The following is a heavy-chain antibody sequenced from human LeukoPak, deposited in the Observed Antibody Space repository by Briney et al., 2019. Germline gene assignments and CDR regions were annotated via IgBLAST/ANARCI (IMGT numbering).Heavy chain of an antibody. V-gene: IGHV1-69*04. Sequence: RFIPILGIANCAQKFQGRVTITADKYTSTDYMELSSLRSEDTAVYYCARDPSSGWNPNMAYWGQGTLVTVSS. CDR3: ARDPSSGWNPNMAY. CDR2: FIPILGIA. J-gene: IGHJ4*02. D-gene: IGHD6-19*01.